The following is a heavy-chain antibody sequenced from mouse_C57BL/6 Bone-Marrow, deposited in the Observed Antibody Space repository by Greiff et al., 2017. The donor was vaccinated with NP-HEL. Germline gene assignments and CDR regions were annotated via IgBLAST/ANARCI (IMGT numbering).Heavy chain of an antibody. J-gene: IGHJ1*03. Sequence: EVQLQQSGAELVRPGSSVKMSCKTSGYTFTSSGIHWVKPRPGQGLEWIGYIYIGTGYTAYNEKFQGKATLTSDTSSSTAYMQLSSLTSEDSAINFCATTGGDWYVDVWCTGTTVTGSA. CDR3: ATTGGDWYVDV. CDR1: GYTFTSSG. D-gene: IGHD1-1*01. CDR2: IYIGTGYT. V-gene: IGHV1-58*01.